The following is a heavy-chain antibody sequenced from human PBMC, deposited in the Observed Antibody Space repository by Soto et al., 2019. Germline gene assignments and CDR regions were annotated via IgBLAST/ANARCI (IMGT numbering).Heavy chain of an antibody. V-gene: IGHV6-1*01. CDR3: ERGDHSQISISGAPIYYYYGMEV. D-gene: IGHD3-10*01. CDR1: GDSVSSNSAA. J-gene: IGHJ6*02. CDR2: TYYRSKWYN. Sequence: SQTLSLTCAISGDSVSSNSAAWNWIRQSPSRGLEWLGRTYYRSKWYNDYAVSVKSRITINPDTSKNQFSLQLNSVTPEDTAVYYCERGDHSQISISGAPIYYYYGMEVWGQGTTVTVS.